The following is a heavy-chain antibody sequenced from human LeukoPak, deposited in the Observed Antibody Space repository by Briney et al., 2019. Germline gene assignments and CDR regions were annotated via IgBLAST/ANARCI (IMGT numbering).Heavy chain of an antibody. CDR1: GGSISSYY. CDR2: IYYSGST. Sequence: MASETLSLTCTVSGGSISSYYWSWIWQPPGKGLEWIGYIYYSGSTNYNPSLKSRVTISVDTSKNQFSLKLSSVTAADTAVYYCASGHDFWSGYYFLWGQGTLVTVSS. D-gene: IGHD3-3*01. J-gene: IGHJ4*02. CDR3: ASGHDFWSGYYFL. V-gene: IGHV4-59*01.